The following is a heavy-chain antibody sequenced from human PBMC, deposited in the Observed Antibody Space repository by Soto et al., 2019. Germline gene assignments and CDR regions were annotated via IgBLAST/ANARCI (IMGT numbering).Heavy chain of an antibody. CDR2: IYFDGITT. J-gene: IGHJ4*02. Sequence: EVQLVESGGSVVQPGGSLRLSCTASGFTFNTHWMHWFRQAPGKGLVWVSRIYFDGITTNYADSVKGRLTVCRDNAKNTVYLHVNTLRDEDTAVYYCARGGAMGVDYWGQGTLVTVSS. D-gene: IGHD1-26*01. V-gene: IGHV3-74*01. CDR1: GFTFNTHW. CDR3: ARGGAMGVDY.